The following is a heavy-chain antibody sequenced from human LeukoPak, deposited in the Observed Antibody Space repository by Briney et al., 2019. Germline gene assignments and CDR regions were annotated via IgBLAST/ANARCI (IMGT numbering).Heavy chain of an antibody. J-gene: IGHJ4*02. CDR2: IGPGGDI. Sequence: RGSLRLSCAAPGVTFTAYSMNWVRQAPRGGLEWISYIGPGGDIYYADSVTGRFTVSRDTAKNSLYLQMNGLRVEDTAVYYCARRFDSWGQGTLVTVSS. V-gene: IGHV3-48*01. CDR3: ARRFDS. CDR1: GVTFTAYS.